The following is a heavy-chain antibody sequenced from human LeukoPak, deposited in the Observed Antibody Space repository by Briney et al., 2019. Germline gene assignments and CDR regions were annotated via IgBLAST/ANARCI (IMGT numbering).Heavy chain of an antibody. CDR3: AKGDGYNLGCFDY. CDR2: ISGSGGST. J-gene: IGHJ4*02. D-gene: IGHD5-24*01. V-gene: IGHV3-23*01. CDR1: GFTFSSYA. Sequence: GGSLRLSCAASGFTFSSYAMSWVRQAPGKGLEWVSAISGSGGSTYYADSVKGRFTISRDNSKDTLYLQMNSLRAEDTAVYYCAKGDGYNLGCFDYWGQGTLVTVSS.